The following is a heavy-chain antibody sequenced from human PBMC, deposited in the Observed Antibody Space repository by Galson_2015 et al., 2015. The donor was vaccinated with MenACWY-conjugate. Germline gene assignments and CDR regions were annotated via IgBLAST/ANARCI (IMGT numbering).Heavy chain of an antibody. CDR1: GGSINSSY. J-gene: IGHJ4*02. V-gene: IGHV4-59*01. D-gene: IGHD3-3*02. CDR3: ARGVNLASMAGY. CDR2: MYYSGSA. Sequence: ETLSLTCTVSGGSINSSYWSWIRQPPGKGLEWIGYMYYSGSANYNPSLKSRVTISVDTSKNQFSLTMTSVTAADTAVYYCARGVNLASMAGYWGQGTLVTVSS.